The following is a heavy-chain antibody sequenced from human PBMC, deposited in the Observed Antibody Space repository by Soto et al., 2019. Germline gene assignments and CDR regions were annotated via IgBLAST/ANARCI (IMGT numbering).Heavy chain of an antibody. D-gene: IGHD1-1*01. J-gene: IGHJ3*02. CDR3: KTGKTNGFDI. CDR2: IKSDGSST. CDR1: GFTFSSYW. Sequence: EVQLVESGGGLVQPGGSLRLSCAASGFTFSSYWMHWVRQAPGKGLVWVSRIKSDGSSTNYADSVKGRFTISRDNAKNTLYLQMNSLRAEDMAVYYCKTGKTNGFDIWGQGTMVTVSS. V-gene: IGHV3-74*01.